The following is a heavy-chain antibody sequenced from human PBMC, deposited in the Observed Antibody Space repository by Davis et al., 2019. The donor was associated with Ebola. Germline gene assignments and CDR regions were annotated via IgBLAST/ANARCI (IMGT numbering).Heavy chain of an antibody. D-gene: IGHD1-26*01. Sequence: ASVKVSCKVSGYTLTELSMHWVRQAPGKGLEWMGGFDPEDGETIYAQKFQGRVTMTEDTSTDTAYMELSSLRSEDTAVYYCARDFLVGATDDYWGQGTLVTVSS. CDR2: FDPEDGET. V-gene: IGHV1-24*01. CDR3: ARDFLVGATDDY. J-gene: IGHJ4*02. CDR1: GYTLTELS.